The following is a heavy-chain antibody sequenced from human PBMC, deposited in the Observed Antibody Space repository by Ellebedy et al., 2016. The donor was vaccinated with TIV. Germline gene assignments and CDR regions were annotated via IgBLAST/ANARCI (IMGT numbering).Heavy chain of an antibody. Sequence: GGSLRLSCAASGFSFRSYWMSWVRQAPGKGLEWVANIRLDGGDKYYVDSVKGRFTVSRDNAKNSLYLQMTSLRADDTAVYYCATDGSYGDYLSPTHAFVMWGQGTVVTVSS. CDR1: GFSFRSYW. D-gene: IGHD4-17*01. CDR3: ATDGSYGDYLSPTHAFVM. J-gene: IGHJ3*02. V-gene: IGHV3-7*01. CDR2: IRLDGGDK.